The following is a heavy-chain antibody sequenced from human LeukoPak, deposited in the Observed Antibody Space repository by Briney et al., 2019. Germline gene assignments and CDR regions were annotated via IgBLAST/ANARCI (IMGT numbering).Heavy chain of an antibody. V-gene: IGHV3-30-3*01. CDR3: ASGEITVIVVVNDAFDI. D-gene: IGHD3-22*01. CDR1: GFTFSSYA. J-gene: IGHJ3*02. CDR2: ISYDGSNK. Sequence: PGGSLRLSCAASGFTFSSYAMHWVRQAPGKGLEWVAVISYDGSNKYYADSVKGRFTISRDNSKNTLYLQMNSLRAEDTAVYYCASGEITVIVVVNDAFDIWGQGTMVTVSS.